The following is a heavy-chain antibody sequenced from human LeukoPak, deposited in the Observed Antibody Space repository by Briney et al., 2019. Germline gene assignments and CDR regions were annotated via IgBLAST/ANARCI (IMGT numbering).Heavy chain of an antibody. CDR1: GGSIGGYF. J-gene: IGHJ2*01. CDR3: ATSRVVGVAIYWYFDL. V-gene: IGHV4-59*03. Sequence: SETLSLTCTVSGGSIGGYFWSWLRQPPGKGLEWVGWIFYNGNTNYNSSLKSRLTMSVDASKNQFYLKLNSVTAADTAVYYCATSRVVGVAIYWYFDLWGRGTLVTVSS. D-gene: IGHD2-2*01. CDR2: IFYNGNT.